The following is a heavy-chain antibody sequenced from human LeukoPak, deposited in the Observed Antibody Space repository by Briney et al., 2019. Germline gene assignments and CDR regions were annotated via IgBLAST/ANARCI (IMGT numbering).Heavy chain of an antibody. CDR2: INPNSGGT. CDR1: GYIFTGYY. J-gene: IGHJ6*02. Sequence: ASVKVSCKASGYIFTGYYMHWVRQAPGQGLEWMGWINPNSGGTNYAQKFQGRVTLTRDTSISTAYMELSRLRSDDTAVYYCARSKPGIAVAGTTNYYYYYGMDVWGQGTTVTVSS. V-gene: IGHV1-2*02. D-gene: IGHD6-19*01. CDR3: ARSKPGIAVAGTTNYYYYYGMDV.